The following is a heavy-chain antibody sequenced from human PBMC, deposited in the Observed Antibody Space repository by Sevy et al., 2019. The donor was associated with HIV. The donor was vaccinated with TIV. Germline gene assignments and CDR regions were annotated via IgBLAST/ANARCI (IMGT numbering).Heavy chain of an antibody. CDR3: AREGSLRYFDL. D-gene: IGHD3-10*01. Sequence: GGSLRLSCAASGFTFSDYYMNWIRQSPRRGLEWVSYISSTGTTIYYADSVKGRFTISRDNAKNSHYLQMNSLRAEDTAGYYCAREGSLRYFDLWGRGTLVTVSS. J-gene: IGHJ2*01. V-gene: IGHV3-11*01. CDR1: GFTFSDYY. CDR2: ISSTGTTI.